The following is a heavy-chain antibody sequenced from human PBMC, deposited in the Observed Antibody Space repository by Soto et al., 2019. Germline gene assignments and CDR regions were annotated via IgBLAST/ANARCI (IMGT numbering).Heavy chain of an antibody. D-gene: IGHD3-16*01. CDR3: TKMGGFDY. Sequence: PGGSLRLSCAASGFTFSKYLMHWVRQPPGMGLEWLSRITSDGASTSYADSVKGRFTISRDNANNTVYLQMNSLRAEDTAVYYCTKMGGFDYWGQGTMITF. V-gene: IGHV3-74*01. J-gene: IGHJ4*02. CDR1: GFTFSKYL. CDR2: ITSDGAST.